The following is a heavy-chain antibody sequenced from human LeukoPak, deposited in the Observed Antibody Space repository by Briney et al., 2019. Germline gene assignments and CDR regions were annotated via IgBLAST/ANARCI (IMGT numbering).Heavy chain of an antibody. J-gene: IGHJ3*02. CDR3: ARPIIRYFDWFKIDGVAFDI. CDR1: GGSISSYY. V-gene: IGHV4-59*08. CDR2: IYYSGST. Sequence: KASETLSLTCTVSGGSISSYYWSWIRQPPGKGLEWIGYIYYSGSTNYNPSLKSRVTISVDTSKNQFSLKLSSVTAADTAVYYCARPIIRYFDWFKIDGVAFDIWGQGTMVTVSS. D-gene: IGHD3-9*01.